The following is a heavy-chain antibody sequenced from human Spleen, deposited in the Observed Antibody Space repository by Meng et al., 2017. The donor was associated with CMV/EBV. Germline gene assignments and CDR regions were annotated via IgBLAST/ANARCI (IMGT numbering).Heavy chain of an antibody. CDR2: ISSSSSYI. Sequence: GASLILSCASSGFTFSSYSMNWVRQAPGKGLEWVSSISSSSSYISYADSVKGRFTISRDNAKNSLYLQMNSLRAEDTAVYYCARRDGYWGQGTLVPSPQ. J-gene: IGHJ4*02. CDR1: GFTFSSYS. V-gene: IGHV3-21*01. CDR3: ARRDGY.